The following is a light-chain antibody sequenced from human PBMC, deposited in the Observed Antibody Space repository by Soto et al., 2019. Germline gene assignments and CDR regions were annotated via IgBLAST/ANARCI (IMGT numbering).Light chain of an antibody. V-gene: IGKV3-20*01. CDR2: GAS. CDR3: QQYVRSPWT. J-gene: IGKJ1*01. CDR1: QSVSSSY. Sequence: EIVLTQSPGTMSLSPGERATLSCRASQSVSSSYLAWYQQKGGQAPRLLIYGASSRATGIPDRFSGSGSGTGFTLIISRLEPEDFAVYYCQQYVRSPWTFGQGTKVEIK.